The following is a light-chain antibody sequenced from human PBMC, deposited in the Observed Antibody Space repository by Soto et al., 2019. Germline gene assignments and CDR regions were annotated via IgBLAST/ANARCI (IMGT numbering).Light chain of an antibody. V-gene: IGKV1-9*01. J-gene: IGKJ2*01. CDR1: QGISSY. CDR2: GAS. Sequence: DIQLTQSPSFLSASVGDRVTITCRASQGISSYLAWYQQPPGKAPKLLIYGASTLLRGVSSRFSGSGSGTEFTLTISSLQPEDFATYYCQHLNTYPRTFGQGTKLEVK. CDR3: QHLNTYPRT.